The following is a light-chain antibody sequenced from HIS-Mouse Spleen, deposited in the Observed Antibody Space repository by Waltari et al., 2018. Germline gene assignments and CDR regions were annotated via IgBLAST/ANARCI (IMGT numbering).Light chain of an antibody. Sequence: SSELTQDPAVSVALGQTVRITCQGDSLRSYYASWYQQKPGQAPVLVIYGKNNRASGIPDRFSGYSSGNTASLTITGAQAEDEADYYCNSRDSSGNHLVFGGGTKLTVL. J-gene: IGLJ3*02. CDR3: NSRDSSGNHLV. CDR2: GKN. CDR1: SLRSYY. V-gene: IGLV3-19*01.